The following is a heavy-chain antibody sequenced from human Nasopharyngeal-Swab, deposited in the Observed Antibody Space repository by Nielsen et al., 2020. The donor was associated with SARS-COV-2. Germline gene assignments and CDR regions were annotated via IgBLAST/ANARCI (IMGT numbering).Heavy chain of an antibody. V-gene: IGHV3-9*01. CDR1: GFSFGDNA. J-gene: IGHJ4*02. CDR3: VKDGDSGYDYLGY. Sequence: GGSLRLSCAASGFSFGDNAMHWVRQPQGKGLEWVSGISWNSGYIGHADSVEGRFTISRENAKNSLYLQMNSLRPEDTALYYCVKDGDSGYDYLGYWGQGTLVTVSS. CDR2: ISWNSGYI. D-gene: IGHD5-12*01.